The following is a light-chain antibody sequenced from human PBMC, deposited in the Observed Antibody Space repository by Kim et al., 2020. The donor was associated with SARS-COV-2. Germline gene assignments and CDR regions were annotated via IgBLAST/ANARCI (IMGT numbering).Light chain of an antibody. V-gene: IGKV1-5*01. Sequence: DRVPVTGRARQGVSSCLAWNPQRPGKAPKLLIYDASGLQSGVPPNFSGSGNGTAFTLTISSLQPDDFATYYCQHYDSYPYTFGQGTKLEIK. CDR3: QHYDSYPYT. J-gene: IGKJ2*01. CDR2: DAS. CDR1: QGVSSC.